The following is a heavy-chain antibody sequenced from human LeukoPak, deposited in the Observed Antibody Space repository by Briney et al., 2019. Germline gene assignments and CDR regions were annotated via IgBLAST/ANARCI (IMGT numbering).Heavy chain of an antibody. CDR1: GFTFRDYD. CDR3: VRGGIRVSGIDAFDI. CDR2: IGIGDDT. V-gene: IGHV3-13*01. J-gene: IGHJ3*02. D-gene: IGHD5/OR15-5a*01. Sequence: GSLRLPCAASGFTFRDYDMHWVRQAPGRGLEWVSAIGIGDDTHYPDSVKGRFTISRENAKNSLYLQMSSLRDGDTAMYYCVRGGIRVSGIDAFDIWGQGTMVTVSS.